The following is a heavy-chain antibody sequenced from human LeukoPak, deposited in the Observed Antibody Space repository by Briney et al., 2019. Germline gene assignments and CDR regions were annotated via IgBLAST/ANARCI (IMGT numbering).Heavy chain of an antibody. Sequence: ASVKVSCKASGGTFSSYAISWVRQAPGQGLEWMGRIIPIFGTANYAQKFQGRATITTDESTSTAYMELSSLRSEDTAVYYCARAADYGDYHDAFDIWGQGTMVTVSS. CDR2: IIPIFGTA. J-gene: IGHJ3*02. D-gene: IGHD4-17*01. V-gene: IGHV1-69*05. CDR1: GGTFSSYA. CDR3: ARAADYGDYHDAFDI.